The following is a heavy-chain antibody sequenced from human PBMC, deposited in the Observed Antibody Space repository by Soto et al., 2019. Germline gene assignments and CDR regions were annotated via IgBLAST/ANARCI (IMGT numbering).Heavy chain of an antibody. CDR3: AKRRGSRWYDVFDY. CDR2: ISYDGSNK. J-gene: IGHJ4*02. V-gene: IGHV3-30*18. D-gene: IGHD6-13*01. Sequence: QVQLVESVGGVVQPGRSLRLSCAASGFTFSSYGMHWVRQAPGTWLEWVAFISYDGSNKYYADSVKGRFTISRDNSKNTLYLQMNSLRAEDTSVYYCAKRRGSRWYDVFDYWGQRTPVTVSS. CDR1: GFTFSSYG.